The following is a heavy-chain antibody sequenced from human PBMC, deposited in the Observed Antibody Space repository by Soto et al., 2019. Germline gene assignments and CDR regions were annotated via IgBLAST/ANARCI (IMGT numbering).Heavy chain of an antibody. CDR2: IYYSGST. V-gene: IGHV4-61*01. CDR3: ARVRGRLWFGELKGDYYYYGMDV. J-gene: IGHJ6*02. CDR1: GGSVSSGSYY. D-gene: IGHD3-10*01. Sequence: SETLSLTCTVSGGSVSSGSYYWSWIRQPPGKGLEWIGYIYYSGSTNYNPSLKSRVTISVDTSKNQFSLKLSSVTAADTAVYYCARVRGRLWFGELKGDYYYYGMDVWGQGTTVTVSS.